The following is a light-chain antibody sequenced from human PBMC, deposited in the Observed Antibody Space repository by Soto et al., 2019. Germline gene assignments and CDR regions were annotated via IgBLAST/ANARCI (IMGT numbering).Light chain of an antibody. CDR1: TSKIGAGYD. CDR2: GNS. CDR3: QSYDSSLSGVV. V-gene: IGLV1-40*01. J-gene: IGLJ2*01. Sequence: QSVLTQPPSVSGAPGQGATTPGTGATSKIGAGYDVYWYQQLPGTAPRLLIYGNSDRPSGVPGRFSGSKSGTSASLVITGLQAEDEADYYCQSYDSSLSGVVFGGGTKLTVL.